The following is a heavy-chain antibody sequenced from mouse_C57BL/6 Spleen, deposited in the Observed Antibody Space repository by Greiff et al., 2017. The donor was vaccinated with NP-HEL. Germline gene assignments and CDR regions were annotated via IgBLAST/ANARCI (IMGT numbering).Heavy chain of an antibody. CDR3: ARHEASDGYYGYYFDY. CDR1: GYTFTEYT. Sequence: VQLQQSGAELVKPGASVKLSCKASGYTFTEYTIHWVKQRSGQGLEWIGWFYPGSGSIKYNEKFKDKATLTADKSSSTVYMELIRLTSEDSAVYFCARHEASDGYYGYYFDYWGQGTTLTVSS. J-gene: IGHJ2*01. CDR2: FYPGSGSI. V-gene: IGHV1-62-2*01. D-gene: IGHD2-3*01.